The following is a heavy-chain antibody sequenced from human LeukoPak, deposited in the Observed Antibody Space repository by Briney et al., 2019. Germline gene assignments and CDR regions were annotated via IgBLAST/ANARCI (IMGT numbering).Heavy chain of an antibody. CDR1: GFTFSSYT. Sequence: PGGSLRLSCAASGFTFSSYTMNWVRQPPGKGLEWVSNIGTSSTTIYYADSVKGRFTISRDNAKNSLYLQMHSLRAEDTAVYYCARDGGSGIYYTLDYWGQGTLVTVSS. D-gene: IGHD3-10*01. CDR2: IGTSSTTI. V-gene: IGHV3-48*04. J-gene: IGHJ4*02. CDR3: ARDGGSGIYYTLDY.